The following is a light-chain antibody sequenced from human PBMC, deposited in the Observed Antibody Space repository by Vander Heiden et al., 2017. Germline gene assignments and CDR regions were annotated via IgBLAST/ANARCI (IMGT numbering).Light chain of an antibody. CDR2: GAS. Sequence: EIVMTQSPATLSVSHGERATLSCRASQSVSINLAWYQQKPGQAPRRLIYGASTRATGIPARFSGSGSGTECTLTISSLQSEDFAVYYCQQYNNWPPYTFGQGTKLEIK. CDR1: QSVSIN. CDR3: QQYNNWPPYT. J-gene: IGKJ2*01. V-gene: IGKV3-15*01.